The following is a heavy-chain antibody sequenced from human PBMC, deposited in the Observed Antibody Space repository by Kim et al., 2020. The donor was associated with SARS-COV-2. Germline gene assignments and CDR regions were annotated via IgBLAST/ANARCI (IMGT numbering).Heavy chain of an antibody. Sequence: SETLSLTCTVSGGSISSSSYYWGWIRQPPGKGLEWIGCIYYSGSTYYNPSLKSRVTISVDTSKNQFSLKLSSVTAADTAVYYCARPEVDILTGYYPTYFDYWGQGTLVTVSS. D-gene: IGHD3-9*01. J-gene: IGHJ4*02. V-gene: IGHV4-39*01. CDR1: GGSISSSSYY. CDR3: ARPEVDILTGYYPTYFDY. CDR2: IYYSGST.